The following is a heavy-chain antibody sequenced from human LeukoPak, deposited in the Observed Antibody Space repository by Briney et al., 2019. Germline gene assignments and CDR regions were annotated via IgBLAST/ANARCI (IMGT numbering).Heavy chain of an antibody. Sequence: GGSLRLSCAASEFTFSSYAMSWVRQAPGKGLEWVSAISGSGGSTYYADSVKGRFTISRDNSKNTLYLQMNSLRAEDTAVYYCAKGPHIVVVPGPNWFDPWGQGTLVTVSS. CDR2: ISGSGGST. D-gene: IGHD2-21*01. V-gene: IGHV3-23*01. J-gene: IGHJ5*02. CDR3: AKGPHIVVVPGPNWFDP. CDR1: EFTFSSYA.